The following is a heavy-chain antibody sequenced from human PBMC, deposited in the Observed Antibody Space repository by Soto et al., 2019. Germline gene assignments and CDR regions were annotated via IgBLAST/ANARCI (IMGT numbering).Heavy chain of an antibody. D-gene: IGHD7-27*01. Sequence: GGSLTLSSAASGVTVCNYWMTSVRQAPGKGLEWVANINKDGSQKNYVDSVKGRFTIARVNSQNSLSLQINSLRVEDTAVYYCVRELGLAYWGQGALVTV. J-gene: IGHJ4*02. V-gene: IGHV3-7*03. CDR2: INKDGSQK. CDR1: GVTVCNYW. CDR3: VRELGLAY.